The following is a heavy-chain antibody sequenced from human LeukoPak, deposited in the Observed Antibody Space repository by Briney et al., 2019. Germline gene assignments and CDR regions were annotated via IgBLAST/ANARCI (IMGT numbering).Heavy chain of an antibody. CDR1: GFPFTSYP. CDR3: ARNNAFDI. J-gene: IGHJ3*02. CDR2: ITGNAGSS. D-gene: IGHD2/OR15-2a*01. Sequence: GGSLRLSCAASGFPFTSYPMSWARQAPGKGLEWVSTITGNAGSSYYLDAVQGRFTISRDNSKNTLHLQMNSPRAEDTALYYCARNNAFDIWGQGTVVTVSS. V-gene: IGHV3-23*01.